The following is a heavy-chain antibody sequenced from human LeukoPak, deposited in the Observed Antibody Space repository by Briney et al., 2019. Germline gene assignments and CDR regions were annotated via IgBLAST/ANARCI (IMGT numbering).Heavy chain of an antibody. J-gene: IGHJ4*02. CDR1: GFTFSSYE. CDR3: ARVRGSYWDY. V-gene: IGHV3-48*03. D-gene: IGHD3-10*01. CDR2: ISSSGSTI. Sequence: GGSLRLSCAASGFTFSSYEMNWVRQAPGKGLEWVSYISSSGSTIYYADSVKGRFTISRDNAKNSLYLQMNSLRAEDTAVYYCARVRGSYWDYWGQGTLVTVSS.